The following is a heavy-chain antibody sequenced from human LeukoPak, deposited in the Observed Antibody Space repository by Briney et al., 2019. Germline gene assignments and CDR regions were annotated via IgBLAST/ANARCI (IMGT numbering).Heavy chain of an antibody. J-gene: IGHJ6*03. V-gene: IGHV4-39*07. Sequence: SETLSLTCTVPGGSISSYYWGWIRQPPGKGLEWIGSIYYSGSTYYNPSLKSRVTISVDTSKNQFSLKLSSVTAADTAVYYCARVPLDYYYYYYMDVWGKGTTVTVSS. CDR2: IYYSGST. CDR1: GGSISSYY. CDR3: ARVPLDYYYYYYMDV.